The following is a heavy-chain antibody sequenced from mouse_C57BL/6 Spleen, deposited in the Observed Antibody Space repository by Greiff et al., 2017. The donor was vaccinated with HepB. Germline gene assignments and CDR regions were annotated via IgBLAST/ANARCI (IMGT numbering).Heavy chain of an antibody. CDR3: ARQYYGSSYDWYFDV. CDR2: INPYNGGT. D-gene: IGHD1-1*01. CDR1: GYTFTDYY. V-gene: IGHV1-19*01. J-gene: IGHJ1*03. Sequence: EVQLQQSGPVLVKPGASVKMSCKASGYTFTDYYMNWVKQSHGKSLEWIGVINPYNGGTSYNQKFKGKATLTVDKSSSTAYMELNSLTSEDSAVYYCARQYYGSSYDWYFDVWGTGTTVTVSS.